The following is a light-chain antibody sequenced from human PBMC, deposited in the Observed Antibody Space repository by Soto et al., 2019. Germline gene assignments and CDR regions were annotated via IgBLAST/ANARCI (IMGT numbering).Light chain of an antibody. CDR1: QGISSF. CDR2: AAS. V-gene: IGKV1-9*01. Sequence: DIQLTQSPSFLSASVGDRVTITCRASQGISSFLVWYQQKPGKAPKVLIYAASTLQSGVPSRFSGSGSGTEFTLTVSSLQPEDFAIYYCQQYNNWPPYTFGQGTKLEIK. J-gene: IGKJ2*01. CDR3: QQYNNWPPYT.